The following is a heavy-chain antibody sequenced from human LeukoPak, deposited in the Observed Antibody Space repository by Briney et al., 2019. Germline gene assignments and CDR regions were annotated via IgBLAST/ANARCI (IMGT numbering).Heavy chain of an antibody. J-gene: IGHJ3*02. V-gene: IGHV3-21*01. CDR2: ISSSSSYI. D-gene: IGHD3-22*01. CDR1: GFTFSSYS. Sequence: PGGSLRLSCAASGFTFSSYSMNWVRQAPGKGLEWVSSISSSSSYIYYTDSVKGRFTISRDNAKNSLYLQMNSLRAEDTAVYYCAREVGNYDTDAFDIWGQGTMVTVSS. CDR3: AREVGNYDTDAFDI.